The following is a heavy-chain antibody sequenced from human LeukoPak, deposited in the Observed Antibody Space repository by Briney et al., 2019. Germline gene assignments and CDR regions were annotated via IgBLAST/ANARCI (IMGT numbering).Heavy chain of an antibody. CDR1: GSTFSDYE. CDR2: ISSSGTMI. D-gene: IGHD3-9*01. CDR3: ARLDDILTGYSYYYYYMDV. J-gene: IGHJ6*03. V-gene: IGHV3-48*03. Sequence: GGSLRLSCVASGSTFSDYELNWVRQAQGKGLEWVSHISSSGTMIYYADSVKGRFTISRDNAKTSLYLQMNSLRAEDTAVYYCARLDDILTGYSYYYYYMDVWGKGTTVTVSS.